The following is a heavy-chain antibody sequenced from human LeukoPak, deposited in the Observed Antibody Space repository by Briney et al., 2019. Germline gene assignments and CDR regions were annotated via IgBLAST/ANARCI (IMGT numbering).Heavy chain of an antibody. J-gene: IGHJ4*02. V-gene: IGHV3-30*04. Sequence: PGRSLRRSCAASGFIFSSYTMHWVGQAPGKGLEWVAVISYDENNKYYADSVQGRFTISRDNSKSTLSLQMNSLRADDTGVYYCARDDRWGQGTLVTVSS. CDR3: ARDDR. CDR1: GFIFSSYT. CDR2: ISYDENNK.